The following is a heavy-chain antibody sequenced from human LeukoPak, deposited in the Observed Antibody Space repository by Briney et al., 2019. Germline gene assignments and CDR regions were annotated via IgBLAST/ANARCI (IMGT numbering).Heavy chain of an antibody. CDR1: GFTFSTYG. D-gene: IGHD3-10*01. V-gene: IGHV3-30*02. Sequence: GGSLRLSCAASGFTFSTYGMHWVRQAPGKGLEWVAFIRFNGSNKYYADSMKGRFTISRDNSKNTLYLQMNSLRPEDTAVYYCAKGLWFGESMGGMDVWGQGTTVTVS. CDR2: IRFNGSNK. CDR3: AKGLWFGESMGGMDV. J-gene: IGHJ6*02.